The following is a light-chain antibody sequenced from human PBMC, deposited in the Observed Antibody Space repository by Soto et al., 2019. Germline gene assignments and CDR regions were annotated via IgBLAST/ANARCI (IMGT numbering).Light chain of an antibody. J-gene: IGKJ4*01. CDR1: QDINSY. V-gene: IGKV1-9*01. CDR2: EAS. CDR3: QQTRSYPST. Sequence: IQLTQSPSSLSASIGDRVTITCRASQDINSYLAWYQQKPGKAPNLLIYEASILQRGVPSRFSGSISGTGFTLTISSLQAEDFATYYCQQTRSYPSTFGGGTKVDIK.